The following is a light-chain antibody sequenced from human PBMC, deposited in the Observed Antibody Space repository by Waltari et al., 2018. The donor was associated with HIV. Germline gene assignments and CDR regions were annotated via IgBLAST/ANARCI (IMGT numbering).Light chain of an antibody. V-gene: IGLV3-25*03. J-gene: IGLJ2*01. CDR3: QSADATGSSVL. CDR1: ALPKQY. CDR2: KDT. Sequence: SDELTQPPSVSVSPGQTATITCSGDALPKQYTHWYQQKSGQAPVWLIHKDTGRPSGIPERFSGSSSGTIVTLTISGVQAEDEADYYCQSADATGSSVLFGGGTKLTVL.